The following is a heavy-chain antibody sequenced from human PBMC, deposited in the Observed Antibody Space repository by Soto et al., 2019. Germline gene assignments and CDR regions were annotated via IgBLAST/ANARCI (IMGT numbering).Heavy chain of an antibody. D-gene: IGHD4-17*01. CDR1: GGSISSGGYY. J-gene: IGHJ3*02. CDR3: ARGRLRWGAFDI. Sequence: QVQLQESGPGLVKPSQTLSLTCTVSGGSISSGGYYWSWIRQHPGKGLEWIGYIYYSGSTYYNPSLKXRVTISVDTSKNQFSLKLSSVTAADTAVYYCARGRLRWGAFDIWGQGTMVTVSS. CDR2: IYYSGST. V-gene: IGHV4-31*03.